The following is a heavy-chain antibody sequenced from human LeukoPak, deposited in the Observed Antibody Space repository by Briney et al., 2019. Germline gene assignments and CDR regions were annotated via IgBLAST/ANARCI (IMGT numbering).Heavy chain of an antibody. V-gene: IGHV1-46*01. CDR3: ARDFEKASYGSGAVDY. CDR2: INPSGGST. D-gene: IGHD3-10*01. CDR1: GYTFTSYY. J-gene: IGHJ4*02. Sequence: ASVKVCKASGYTFTSYYMHWVRQAPGQGLEWMGIINPSGGSTSYAQKFQGRVTMTRDTSTSTVYMELSSLRSEDTAVYYCARDFEKASYGSGAVDYWGQGTLVTVSS.